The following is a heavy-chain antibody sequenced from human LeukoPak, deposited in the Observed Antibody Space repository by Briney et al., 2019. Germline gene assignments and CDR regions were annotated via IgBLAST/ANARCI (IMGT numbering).Heavy chain of an antibody. CDR2: IIPIFGTT. J-gene: IGHJ1*01. CDR3: ARDEGVVFVGRN. V-gene: IGHV1-69*05. D-gene: IGHD2-8*02. Sequence: SVKVSCKASGGTFSNYATRRVRQAPGQGLEWMGGIIPIFGTTSYAQKFQGRVTITTDESTSTAYMELSSLRSDDTAVYYCARDEGVVFVGRNWGQGTLVIVSS. CDR1: GGTFSNYA.